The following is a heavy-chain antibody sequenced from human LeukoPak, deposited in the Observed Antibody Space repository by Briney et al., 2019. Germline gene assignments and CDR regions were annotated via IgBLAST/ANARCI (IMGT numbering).Heavy chain of an antibody. Sequence: SVKVSCKASGGTFSSYAISWVRQAPGQGLEWMGRIIPILGIANYAQKFQGRVTITADKSTGTAYMELSSLRSEDTAVYYCARDDGDGDYGPWHWGQGTLVTVSS. V-gene: IGHV1-69*04. CDR2: IIPILGIA. D-gene: IGHD4-17*01. J-gene: IGHJ4*02. CDR3: ARDDGDGDYGPWH. CDR1: GGTFSSYA.